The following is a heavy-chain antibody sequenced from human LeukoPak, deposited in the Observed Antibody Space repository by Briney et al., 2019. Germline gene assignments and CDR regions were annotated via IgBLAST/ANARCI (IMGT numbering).Heavy chain of an antibody. V-gene: IGHV3-23*01. J-gene: IGHJ5*02. Sequence: GGSLRLPCAASGFTFSSYAMSWVRQAPGKGLEWVSAISGSGGSTYYADSVKGRFTISRDNSKNTLYLQMNSLRAEDTAVYYCAKDRSSSGWYGASNWFDPWGQGTLVTVSS. CDR3: AKDRSSSGWYGASNWFDP. CDR2: ISGSGGST. D-gene: IGHD6-19*01. CDR1: GFTFSSYA.